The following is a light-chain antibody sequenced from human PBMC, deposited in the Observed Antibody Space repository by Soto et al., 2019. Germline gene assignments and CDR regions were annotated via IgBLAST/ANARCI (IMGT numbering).Light chain of an antibody. CDR2: GAS. CDR1: QSVSSN. CDR3: QQYNNWPRT. V-gene: IGKV3-15*01. Sequence: IVMTQSPATLSVSPGERATLSCRATQSVSSNLAWYQHKPGQAPRLLIYGASTRATGIPVRFSGSGSGTEFTLTISSPQSEDSAIYYCQQYNNWPRTFGQGTKVEI. J-gene: IGKJ1*01.